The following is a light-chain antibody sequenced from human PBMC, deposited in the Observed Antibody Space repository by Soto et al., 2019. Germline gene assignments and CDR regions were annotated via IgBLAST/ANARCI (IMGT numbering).Light chain of an antibody. CDR3: QQYNNWPPIT. CDR1: QTISSW. Sequence: DIQMTQSPSTLSGSVGDRVTITCRASQTISSWLAWYQQKPGKAPKLLIYEASTLKSGVPSRFSGSGSGTEFTLTISSLQSEDFAVYYCQQYNNWPPITFGQGTRLEIK. CDR2: EAS. J-gene: IGKJ5*01. V-gene: IGKV1-5*03.